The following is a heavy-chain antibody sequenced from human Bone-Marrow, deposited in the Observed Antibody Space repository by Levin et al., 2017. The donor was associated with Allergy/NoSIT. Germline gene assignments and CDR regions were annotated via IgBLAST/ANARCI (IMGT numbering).Heavy chain of an antibody. Sequence: GESLKISCAASGFTFSTYWMHWVRQAPGKGLVWVSHINSDESWTSYADSVKGRFTISRDNAKNTLYLQMNSLRAEDTAVYYCARGFNIAAAIDYWGQGTLVTVSS. V-gene: IGHV3-74*01. D-gene: IGHD6-13*01. CDR2: INSDESWT. J-gene: IGHJ4*02. CDR3: ARGFNIAAAIDY. CDR1: GFTFSTYW.